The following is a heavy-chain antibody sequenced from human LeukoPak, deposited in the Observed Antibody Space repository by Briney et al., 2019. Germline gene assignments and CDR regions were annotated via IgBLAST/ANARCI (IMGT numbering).Heavy chain of an antibody. V-gene: IGHV4-34*01. J-gene: IGHJ5*02. Sequence: SETLSLTCTVSGGSISSYYWTWIRQPPGKGLEWIGEVNHSGSTNYNPSLKSRVTISVDTSKNQFSPELTSVTAADTAVYFCARGRGLRAVNNWFDPWGQGTLVTVSS. CDR2: VNHSGST. D-gene: IGHD3-10*01. CDR3: ARGRGLRAVNNWFDP. CDR1: GGSISSYY.